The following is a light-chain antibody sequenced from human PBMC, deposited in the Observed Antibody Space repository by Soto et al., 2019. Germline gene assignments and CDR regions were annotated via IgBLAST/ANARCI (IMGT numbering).Light chain of an antibody. CDR2: QIS. Sequence: DIVMTQTPLSSPVTLGQPASISCRSSQSLVHSDGNTYLSWLHQRPGQPPRLLIYQISKRFSGVPDRFSGSGAGTDFTLKISRVESEDVGIYYCMQATQLRTFGQGTKVENK. J-gene: IGKJ1*01. CDR3: MQATQLRT. CDR1: QSLVHSDGNTY. V-gene: IGKV2-24*01.